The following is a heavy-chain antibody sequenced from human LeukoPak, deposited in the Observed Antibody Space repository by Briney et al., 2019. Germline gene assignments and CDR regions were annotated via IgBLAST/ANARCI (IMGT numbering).Heavy chain of an antibody. J-gene: IGHJ3*02. Sequence: GGSLRLSCAASGFTFSSYAMSWVRQAPGKGLEWVSAISGSGGGTYYADSVKGRFTISRDNSKNTLYLQMNSLRAEDTAVYYCANNEGGVGTNYDFWSGYSGLGAFDIWGQGTMVTVSS. V-gene: IGHV3-23*01. CDR1: GFTFSSYA. D-gene: IGHD3-3*01. CDR3: ANNEGGVGTNYDFWSGYSGLGAFDI. CDR2: ISGSGGGT.